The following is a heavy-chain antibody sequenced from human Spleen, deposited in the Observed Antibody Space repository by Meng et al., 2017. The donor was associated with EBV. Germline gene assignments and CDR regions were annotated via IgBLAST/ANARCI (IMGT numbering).Heavy chain of an antibody. J-gene: IGHJ5*01. V-gene: IGHV4-34*01. Sequence: QVQLQRWGGGLLKPSETLSLTCAVYGGSFSGYYWSWIRQPPGKGLEWIGEINHSGSTNYNPSLKSRVTISIDTSKNQFSLKLSSVTAADTAVNSCVDTGDSVRLLLESWGQVPWSPSPQ. D-gene: IGHD4-17*01. CDR3: VDTGDSVRLLLES. CDR2: INHSGST. CDR1: GGSFSGYY.